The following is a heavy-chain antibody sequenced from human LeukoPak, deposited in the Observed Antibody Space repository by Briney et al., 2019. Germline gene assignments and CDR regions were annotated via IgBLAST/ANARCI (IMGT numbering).Heavy chain of an antibody. CDR2: IHYTGST. J-gene: IGHJ6*03. V-gene: IGHV4-39*07. D-gene: IGHD7-27*01. Sequence: PSETLSLTCTVSGGSISSSIYFWGWIRQPPGKGLEWIGSIHYTGSTYHDPSLKSRVTVSVDTSKNQFSLKLSSVTAADTAVYYCARDGVVELGDYYMDVWGKGTTVTVSS. CDR1: GGSISSSIYF. CDR3: ARDGVVELGDYYMDV.